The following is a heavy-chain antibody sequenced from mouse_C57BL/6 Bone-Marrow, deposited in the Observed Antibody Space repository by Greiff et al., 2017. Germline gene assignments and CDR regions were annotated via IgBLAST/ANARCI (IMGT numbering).Heavy chain of an antibody. V-gene: IGHV1-15*01. CDR1: GYTFTDYE. D-gene: IGHD1-2*01. CDR3: TRRLRHAMDY. Sequence: QVHVKQSGAELVRPGASVTLSCKASGYTFTDYEMHWVKQTPVHGLEWIGAIDPETGGTAYNQKFKGKAILTADKSSSTAYMELRSLTSEYSAVYYCTRRLRHAMDYWGQGTSVTVAS. J-gene: IGHJ4*01. CDR2: IDPETGGT.